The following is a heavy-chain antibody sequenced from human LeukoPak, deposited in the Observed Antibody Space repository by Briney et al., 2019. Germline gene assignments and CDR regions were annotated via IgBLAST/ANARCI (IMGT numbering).Heavy chain of an antibody. CDR2: IIPIFGTA. Sequence: SVKVSCKASGGTFSSYAISWVRQAPGQGFEWMGGIIPIFGTANYAKKFQGRVTITADESTSTAYMELSSLRSEDTAVYYCAREAYCCSTSCYTLAFDIWGQGTMVTVSS. CDR1: GGTFSSYA. J-gene: IGHJ3*02. D-gene: IGHD2-2*02. CDR3: AREAYCCSTSCYTLAFDI. V-gene: IGHV1-69*13.